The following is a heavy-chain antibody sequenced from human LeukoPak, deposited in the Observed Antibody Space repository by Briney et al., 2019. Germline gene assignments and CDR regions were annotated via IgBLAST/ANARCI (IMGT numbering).Heavy chain of an antibody. J-gene: IGHJ4*02. CDR1: GGSFSGYY. V-gene: IGHV4-34*01. Sequence: PSETLSLTCAVYGGSFSGYYWSWIRQPPGKGLEWIGEINHSGSTNYNPSLKSRVTISVDTSKNQFSLKLSSVTAADTAVYYCAGRRTLAAAGMCFDYWGQGTLVTVSS. CDR2: INHSGST. CDR3: AGRRTLAAAGMCFDY. D-gene: IGHD6-13*01.